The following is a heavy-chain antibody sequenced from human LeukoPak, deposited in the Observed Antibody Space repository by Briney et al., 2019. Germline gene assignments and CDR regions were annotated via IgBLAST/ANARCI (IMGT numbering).Heavy chain of an antibody. CDR3: ARGTIYYYDSSGYYPFDY. CDR2: IIPIFGTA. V-gene: IGHV1-69*05. D-gene: IGHD3-22*01. J-gene: IGHJ4*02. Sequence: SVKVSCKASGGTFSSYAISWVRQAPGQGLEWMGGIIPIFGTANYAQKFQGRVTITTDESTSTAYMELRSLRSDDTAVFYCARGTIYYYDSSGYYPFDYWGQGTLVTVSS. CDR1: GGTFSSYA.